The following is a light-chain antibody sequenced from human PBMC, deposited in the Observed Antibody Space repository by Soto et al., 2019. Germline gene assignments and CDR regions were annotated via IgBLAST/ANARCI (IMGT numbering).Light chain of an antibody. Sequence: QSVLTQPPSVSGAPGRRVNISCAGSRSNIGAGNDVHWYQHLPGTAPQLLIYANINRPSGVPDRFSGSKSGTSASLAITGLQAEDEADYYCQSYDSSLSAYVFGTGTKVTVL. V-gene: IGLV1-40*01. CDR1: RSNIGAGND. CDR3: QSYDSSLSAYV. J-gene: IGLJ1*01. CDR2: ANI.